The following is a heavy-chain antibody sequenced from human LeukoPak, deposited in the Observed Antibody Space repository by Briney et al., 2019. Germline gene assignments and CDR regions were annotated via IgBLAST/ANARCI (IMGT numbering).Heavy chain of an antibody. CDR1: GFTFSSYS. J-gene: IGHJ4*02. V-gene: IGHV3-21*01. CDR3: ARDVETYAAAEEYYFDY. D-gene: IGHD6-13*01. CDR2: ISSSSSYI. Sequence: PGGSLRLSCAASGFTFSSYSMNWVRQALGKGLEWVSTISSSSSYIYYADSVKGRFTISRDNAKNSLYLQMNSLRAEDTAVYYCARDVETYAAAEEYYFDYWGQGTLVTVSS.